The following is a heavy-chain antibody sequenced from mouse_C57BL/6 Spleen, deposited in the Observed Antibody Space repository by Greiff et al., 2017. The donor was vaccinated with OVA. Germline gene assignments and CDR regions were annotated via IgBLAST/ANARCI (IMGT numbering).Heavy chain of an antibody. CDR2: INPNNGGT. CDR3: ARRGWDYFDY. J-gene: IGHJ2*01. V-gene: IGHV1-26*01. D-gene: IGHD3-3*01. Sequence: VQLQQSGPELVKPGASVKISCKASGYTFTDYYMNWVKQSHGKSLEWIGDINPNNGGTSYNQKFKGKATLTVDKSSSTAYMELRSLTSEDSAVYCCARRGWDYFDYWGQGTTLTVSS. CDR1: GYTFTDYY.